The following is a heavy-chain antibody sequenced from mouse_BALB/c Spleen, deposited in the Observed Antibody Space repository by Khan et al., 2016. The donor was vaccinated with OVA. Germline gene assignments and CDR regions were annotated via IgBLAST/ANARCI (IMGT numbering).Heavy chain of an antibody. Sequence: QVQLKQSGAELAKPGASVKMSCKASGYTFSNYWIHWVKQRPGQGLEWIGYINPSSGHTYYNQTFNDKATLTTDKSSSTAYMQLSSLTSEDSAVYYCARDRIDYWGQGTTLTVSS. CDR2: INPSSGHT. CDR1: GYTFSNYW. J-gene: IGHJ2*01. CDR3: ARDRIDY. V-gene: IGHV1-7*01.